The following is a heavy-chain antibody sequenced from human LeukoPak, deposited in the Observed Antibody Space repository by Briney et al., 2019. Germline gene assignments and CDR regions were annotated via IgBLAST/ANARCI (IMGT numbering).Heavy chain of an antibody. CDR2: ISGSGTTI. CDR3: ARLWSGYYYLDY. CDR1: GFTFSNYE. Sequence: GGSLRLSCAASGFTFSNYEMNWVRQAPGKGLEWVSYISGSGTTIYYADSVKGRFTISRDNAENSLYLQMNSLTAEDTAVYYCARLWSGYYYLDYWGQGTLVTVSS. V-gene: IGHV3-48*03. D-gene: IGHD3-3*01. J-gene: IGHJ4*02.